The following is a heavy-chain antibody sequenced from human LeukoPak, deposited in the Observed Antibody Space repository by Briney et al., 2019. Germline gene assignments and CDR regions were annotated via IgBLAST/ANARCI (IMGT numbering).Heavy chain of an antibody. CDR2: INPNSGGT. CDR1: VYTFTGYY. V-gene: IGHV1-2*02. CDR3: ARVGTAMVKFVY. Sequence: ASVKLSCTASVYTFTGYYMHWVRQAPGQGLEWMGWINPNSGGTNYAQKFQGRVTMTRDTSISTAYMELSRLRSDDTAVYYCARVGTAMVKFVYWGQGTLVTVSS. J-gene: IGHJ4*02. D-gene: IGHD5-18*01.